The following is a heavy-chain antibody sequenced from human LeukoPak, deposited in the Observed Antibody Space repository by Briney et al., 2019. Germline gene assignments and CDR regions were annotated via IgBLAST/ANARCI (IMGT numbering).Heavy chain of an antibody. CDR1: GYTFTSYD. CDR2: MNPNSGNT. D-gene: IGHD5-18*01. CDR3: AKDLTTGRYSYGYFDY. V-gene: IGHV1-8*01. Sequence: ASVKVSCKASGYTFTSYDINWVRQATGQGLEWMGGMNPNSGNTGYAQKFQGRVTMTRNTSISTAYMELSSLRSEDTAVYYCAKDLTTGRYSYGYFDYWGQGTLVTVSS. J-gene: IGHJ4*02.